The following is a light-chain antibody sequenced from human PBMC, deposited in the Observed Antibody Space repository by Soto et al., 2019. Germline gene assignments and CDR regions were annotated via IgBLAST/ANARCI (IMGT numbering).Light chain of an antibody. CDR2: EVT. CDR1: SSDVGGYDY. CDR3: SSYAGTNNLYV. Sequence: QSVLTQPPSASGSRGQSVTISCTGTSSDVGGYDYVSWYQQHPGKAPKLIIYEVTRRPSGVPDRFSGSKSGNTASLTVSGLQAEDEADYYCSSYAGTNNLYVFGTGTKVTV. J-gene: IGLJ1*01. V-gene: IGLV2-8*01.